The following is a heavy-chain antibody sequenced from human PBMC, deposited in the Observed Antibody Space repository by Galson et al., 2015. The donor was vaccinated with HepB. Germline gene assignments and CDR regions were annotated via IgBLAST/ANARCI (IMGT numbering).Heavy chain of an antibody. CDR3: AKDSRYISGWYTGRGGLDF. J-gene: IGHJ4*02. CDR1: GFSFSSYD. CDR2: LSYDGRNT. Sequence: SLRLSCAASGFSFSSYDMHWVRQAPGKGLEWVAILSYDGRNTYSADSVKGRFTVSRDNSKNTLYLQLNSLRPADTAVYYCAKDSRYISGWYTGRGGLDFWGQGTLVTVSS. V-gene: IGHV3-30*18. D-gene: IGHD6-19*01.